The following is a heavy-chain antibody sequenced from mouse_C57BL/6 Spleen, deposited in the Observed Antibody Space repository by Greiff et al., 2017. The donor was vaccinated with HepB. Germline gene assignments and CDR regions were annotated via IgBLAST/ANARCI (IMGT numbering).Heavy chain of an antibody. J-gene: IGHJ2*01. CDR3: ARPLGDGYFAAY. D-gene: IGHD2-3*01. V-gene: IGHV1-69*01. CDR2: IDPSDSYT. Sequence: QVQLQQSGAELVMPGASVKLSCKASGYTFTSYWMHWVKQRPGQGLEWIGEIDPSDSYTNYNQKFKGKSTLTVDKSSSTAYMQLSSLTSEDSAVYYWARPLGDGYFAAYWGQGTTLTVSS. CDR1: GYTFTSYW.